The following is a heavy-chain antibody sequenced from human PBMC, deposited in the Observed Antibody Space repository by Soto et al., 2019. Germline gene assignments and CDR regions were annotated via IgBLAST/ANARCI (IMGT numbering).Heavy chain of an antibody. CDR1: GSTFSSYA. J-gene: IGHJ4*02. V-gene: IGHV3-30-3*01. CDR3: ARDSPRTSHSPDFDY. Sequence: GGSLRLSCAASGSTFSSYAMHWVRQAPGKGLEWVAVISYDGSYKYYADSVKGRFTISRDNSKNTLYLQMNSLRAEDTAVYYCARDSPRTSHSPDFDYWGQGTLVTVSS. CDR2: ISYDGSYK. D-gene: IGHD2-2*01.